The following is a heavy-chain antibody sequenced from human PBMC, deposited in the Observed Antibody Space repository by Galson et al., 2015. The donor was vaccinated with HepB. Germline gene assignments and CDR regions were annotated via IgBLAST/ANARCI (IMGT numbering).Heavy chain of an antibody. CDR3: ARWGDIVATIDAFDI. CDR1: GGSISSGSYY. V-gene: IGHV4-61*02. Sequence: TLSLTCTVSGGSISSGSYYWSWIRQPAGKGLEWIGRIYTSGSTNYNPSLKSRVTISVDRSKNQFSLKLSSVTAADTAVYYCARWGDIVATIDAFDIWGQGTIVTVSS. CDR2: IYTSGST. J-gene: IGHJ3*02. D-gene: IGHD5-12*01.